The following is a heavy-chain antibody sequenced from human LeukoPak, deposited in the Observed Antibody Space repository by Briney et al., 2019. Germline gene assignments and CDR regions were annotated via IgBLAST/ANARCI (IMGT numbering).Heavy chain of an antibody. D-gene: IGHD3-16*01. V-gene: IGHV3-48*03. CDR1: GFTFSSYE. CDR3: ARPVVLGAYLRGAYYFDS. Sequence: GGSLRLSCAASGFTFSSYEMNWVRQAPGKGLEWVSYISSSGSTIYYADSVKGRFTISRDNAKNSLYLQMNSLRAEDTAVYYCARPVVLGAYLRGAYYFDSWGQGTLVTVSS. J-gene: IGHJ4*02. CDR2: ISSSGSTI.